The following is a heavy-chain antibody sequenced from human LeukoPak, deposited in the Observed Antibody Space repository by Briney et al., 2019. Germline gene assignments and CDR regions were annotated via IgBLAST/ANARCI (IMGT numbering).Heavy chain of an antibody. J-gene: IGHJ4*02. Sequence: PSETLSLTCTVSGGSISSGSYYWSWIRQPAGKGLECIGRIYTSGSTNYNPSLKSRVTISVDTSKNQFSLKLSSVTAADTAVYYCARHDYGDSELDYWGQGTLVTVSS. D-gene: IGHD4-17*01. CDR3: ARHDYGDSELDY. CDR2: IYTSGST. V-gene: IGHV4-61*02. CDR1: GGSISSGSYY.